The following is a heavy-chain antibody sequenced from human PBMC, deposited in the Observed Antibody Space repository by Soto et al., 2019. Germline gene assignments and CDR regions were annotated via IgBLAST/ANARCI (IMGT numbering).Heavy chain of an antibody. D-gene: IGHD1-26*01. J-gene: IGHJ4*02. CDR2: IYYTGST. V-gene: IGHV4-39*01. CDR3: AGRRAGDYYFDY. CDR1: GGSVSSSSYY. Sequence: SETLSLTCTVSGGSVSSSSYYWGWIRQPPGKGLEWIGTIYYTGSTSYSPSLKSRVTISVDTSKTQFSLNLKSVTATDTAVYYCAGRRAGDYYFDYWGQGTLVTVSS.